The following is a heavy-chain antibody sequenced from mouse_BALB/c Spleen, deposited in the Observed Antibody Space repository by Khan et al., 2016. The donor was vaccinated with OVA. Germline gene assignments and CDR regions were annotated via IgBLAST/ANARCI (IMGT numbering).Heavy chain of an antibody. CDR1: GYTFTSYT. D-gene: IGHD2-14*01. V-gene: IGHV1-4*01. Sequence: QMQLEESGAELARPGAPVKMSCKASGYTFTSYTIHWIKKRPGQGLEWIGYINPSNGYTNYNQKFKDKATLTTDKSSTTAYLQLSSLTSDDSAVYNCVRDGAYHRNDGWFAYWGQGTLVTVSA. CDR3: VRDGAYHRNDGWFAY. J-gene: IGHJ3*01. CDR2: INPSNGYT.